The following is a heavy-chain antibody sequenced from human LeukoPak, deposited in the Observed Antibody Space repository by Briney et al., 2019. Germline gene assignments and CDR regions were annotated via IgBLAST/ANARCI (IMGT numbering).Heavy chain of an antibody. D-gene: IGHD3-9*01. CDR3: AKRYFDWLSAFDH. V-gene: IGHV3-23*01. Sequence: PGGSLRLSCAAAGFPFSASAMTWVRQAPGKGLEWVSTITGSGDRTYYGDSVKGPFSISRDNSKNTLYLQMNSLRAEDTAVYYCAKRYFDWLSAFDHWGQGALVTVSS. CDR1: GFPFSASA. J-gene: IGHJ4*02. CDR2: ITGSGDRT.